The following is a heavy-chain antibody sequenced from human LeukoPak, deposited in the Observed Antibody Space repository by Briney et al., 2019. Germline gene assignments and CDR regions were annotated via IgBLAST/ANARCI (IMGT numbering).Heavy chain of an antibody. CDR1: AYTFTGYY. CDR3: ARDRGAIGTYYFDY. J-gene: IGHJ4*02. CDR2: INPNSGGT. Sequence: GASVKVSCKASAYTFTGYYMHWVRQAPGQGLEWMGWINPNSGGTNYAQKFQGRVTMTRDTSISTAYMELSRLRPDDTAVYYCARDRGAIGTYYFDYWGQGTLVTVSS. D-gene: IGHD3-10*01. V-gene: IGHV1-2*02.